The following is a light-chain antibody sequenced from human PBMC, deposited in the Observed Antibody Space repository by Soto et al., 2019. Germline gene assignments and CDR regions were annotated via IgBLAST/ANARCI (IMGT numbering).Light chain of an antibody. Sequence: DIQMTQSPSSLSASVGDRVTITCRARQTISNYLNWYQQKPGKAPNLLIYGASSLQSGVPARSSGSGSGTDFTLNISSLQPEDFATYYCQQTYSAAWTFGQGTKVDIK. CDR3: QQTYSAAWT. V-gene: IGKV1-39*01. CDR1: QTISNY. CDR2: GAS. J-gene: IGKJ1*01.